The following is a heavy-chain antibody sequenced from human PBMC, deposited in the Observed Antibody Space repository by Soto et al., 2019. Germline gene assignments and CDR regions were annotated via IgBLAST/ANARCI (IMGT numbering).Heavy chain of an antibody. CDR2: INHSGST. J-gene: IGHJ4*02. V-gene: IGHV4-34*09. Sequence: LSLTCAVYGGSFSGYYWSWIRQPPGKGLEWIGEINHSGSTNYNPSLKSRVTISVDTSKNQFSLKLSSVTAADTAVYYCARGTGYGRFDYWGQGTLVTVSS. D-gene: IGHD5-18*01. CDR3: ARGTGYGRFDY. CDR1: GGSFSGYY.